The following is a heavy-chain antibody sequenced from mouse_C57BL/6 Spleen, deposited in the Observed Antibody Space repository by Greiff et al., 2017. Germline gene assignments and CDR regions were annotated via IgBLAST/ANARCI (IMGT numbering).Heavy chain of an antibody. CDR3: ARRDYPYYYGSSPFDY. CDR2: IDPSDSYT. CDR1: GYTFTSYW. Sequence: QVQLQQPGAELVMPGASVKLSCKASGYTFTSYWMPWVKQRPGQGLEWIGEIDPSDSYTNYNHKFKGKSTLTVDKSSSTAYMQLSSLTSEDSAVYYCARRDYPYYYGSSPFDYWGQGTTLTVSS. D-gene: IGHD1-1*01. V-gene: IGHV1-69*01. J-gene: IGHJ2*01.